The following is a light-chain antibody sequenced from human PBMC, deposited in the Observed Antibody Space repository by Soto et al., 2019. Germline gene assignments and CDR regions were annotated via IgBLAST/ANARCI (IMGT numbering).Light chain of an antibody. Sequence: QPVLTQPPSVSAAPRQRVTISCSGSTSNIGNNAVNWYQHLPGKTPKLLVYYDDLVPSGVSDRFSGSKSGTSAALVISGLQSEDEADYYCAVWDDRLNGWMFGGGTKLTVL. CDR1: TSNIGNNA. J-gene: IGLJ3*02. CDR2: YDD. V-gene: IGLV1-36*01. CDR3: AVWDDRLNGWM.